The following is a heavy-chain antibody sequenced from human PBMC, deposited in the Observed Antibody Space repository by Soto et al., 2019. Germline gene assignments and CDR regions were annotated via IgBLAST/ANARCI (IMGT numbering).Heavy chain of an antibody. D-gene: IGHD4-17*01. CDR2: INTDGSST. V-gene: IGHV3-74*01. J-gene: IGHJ4*02. CDR3: ASLSVTTYPADY. CDR1: GFTFNAYW. Sequence: EVQLVESGGDLVQPGGSLRLSCAASGFTFNAYWMHWVRQAPGKGLVWVSRINTDGSSTSYADSVKGRFTISRDNAKNKLYLQMNSLRAEDTAVYYCASLSVTTYPADYWGQGTLVTVSS.